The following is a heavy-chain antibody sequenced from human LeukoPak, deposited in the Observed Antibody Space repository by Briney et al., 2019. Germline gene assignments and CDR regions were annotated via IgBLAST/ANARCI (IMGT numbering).Heavy chain of an antibody. V-gene: IGHV4-59*01. D-gene: IGHD1-26*01. CDR3: ARDSAGVVGAIYFDY. CDR2: IYYSGST. J-gene: IGHJ4*02. CDR1: GGSISSYY. Sequence: PSETLSLTCTVSGGSISSYYWSWIRQPPGKGLEWIGYIYYSGSTDYNPSLKSRVTISVDTSKNQFSLKLSSVTAADTAVYYCARDSAGVVGAIYFDYWGQGTLVTVSS.